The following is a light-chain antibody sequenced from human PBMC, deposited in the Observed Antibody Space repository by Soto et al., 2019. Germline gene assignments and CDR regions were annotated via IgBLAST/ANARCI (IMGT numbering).Light chain of an antibody. CDR3: QQYKNRPRT. CDR2: GAS. V-gene: IGKV3-15*01. J-gene: IGKJ1*01. CDR1: QSVSSN. Sequence: EVVMTQSPDSLSVSPGERATLSCRASQSVSSNLAWYQQKLGQAPRLLIYGASTRATGISARFSGSGSGTEFTLTISSLQSEDFAIYYCQQYKNRPRTFGQGTRVEIK.